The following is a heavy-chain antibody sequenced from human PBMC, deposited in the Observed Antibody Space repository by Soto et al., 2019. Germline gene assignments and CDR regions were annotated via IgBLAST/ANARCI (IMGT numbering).Heavy chain of an antibody. CDR3: AWDATYDSRRKNDY. V-gene: IGHV3-7*04. Sequence: EVQVVESGGGLVQPGGSLRLSCAASGFTFSNYWMSWVRQAPGKGLEWVADINQDGGVKHYLDSVKGRFSISRDNATNSLDLQMNSLRVDATAIYYCAWDATYDSRRKNDYWGQGTLVTVSS. J-gene: IGHJ4*02. CDR2: INQDGGVK. D-gene: IGHD3-3*01. CDR1: GFTFSNYW.